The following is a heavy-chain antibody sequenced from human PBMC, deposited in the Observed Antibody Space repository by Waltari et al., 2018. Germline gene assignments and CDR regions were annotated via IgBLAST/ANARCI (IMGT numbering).Heavy chain of an antibody. V-gene: IGHV4-34*01. J-gene: IGHJ6*03. CDR3: ARANTIFGVVRTWYYMDV. D-gene: IGHD3-3*01. Sequence: QVQLQQWGAGLLKPSETLSLTCVVYGGSFSGYYWSWIRQPPGKGLEWSGEINQSGRTTHNPSLKSRVTISIDTSKNQISLKLRSVTAADTAVYYCARANTIFGVVRTWYYMDVWGKGTTVTVSS. CDR2: INQSGRT. CDR1: GGSFSGYY.